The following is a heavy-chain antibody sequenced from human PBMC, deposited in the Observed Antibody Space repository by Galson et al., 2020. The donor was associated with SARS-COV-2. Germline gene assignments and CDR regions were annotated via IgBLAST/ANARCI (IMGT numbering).Heavy chain of an antibody. CDR3: ARKVGPGAWFDP. V-gene: IGHV4-34*01. D-gene: IGHD1-26*01. J-gene: IGHJ5*02. Sequence: SETLSLTCGVYGGSLSGYYWNWIRQPPGKGLEWIGEINPSGSTNYNASLKSRVTISIDTSKNQFSLKVTSVTAADTAVYYCARKVGPGAWFDPWGQGSLVTISS. CDR2: INPSGST. CDR1: GGSLSGYY.